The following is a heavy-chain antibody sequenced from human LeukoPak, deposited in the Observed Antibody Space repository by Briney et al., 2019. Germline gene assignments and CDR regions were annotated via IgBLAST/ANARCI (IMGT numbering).Heavy chain of an antibody. CDR3: TKDRSYGRSYFDY. V-gene: IGHV3-66*02. CDR2: IYSGGST. J-gene: IGHJ4*02. CDR1: GFTVSNNY. Sequence: GGSLRLSCAVSGFTVSNNYMSWVRQAPGKGLEWVSIIYSGGSTYYADSVKGRFTISRDNSKNTLYLQMNSLRIEDTAVYYCTKDRSYGRSYFDYWGQGNLVTVAS. D-gene: IGHD5-18*01.